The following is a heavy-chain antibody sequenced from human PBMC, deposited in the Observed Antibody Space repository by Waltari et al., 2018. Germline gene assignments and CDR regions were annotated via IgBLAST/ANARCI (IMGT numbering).Heavy chain of an antibody. CDR1: GFTFSNYA. D-gene: IGHD6-13*01. V-gene: IGHV3-23*01. CDR2: ISGSGSNT. J-gene: IGHJ4*02. Sequence: EVQLWESGGGLVQPGESLRLSCAASGFTFSNYAMSWVRQAPGKGLQWVSGISGSGSNTYYADSVKGRFTISRDSSKNTLYLQMDSLRADDTAVYYCAKDWSQQLVPPYFDYWGQGTLVTVSS. CDR3: AKDWSQQLVPPYFDY.